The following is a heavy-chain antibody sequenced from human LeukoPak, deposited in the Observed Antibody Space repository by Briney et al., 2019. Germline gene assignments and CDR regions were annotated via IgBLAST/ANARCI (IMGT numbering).Heavy chain of an antibody. J-gene: IGHJ4*02. Sequence: ASVKVSCKVSGYTLTELSMHWVRQAPGKGLEWMGGFDPEDGETIYAQKFQGRVTMTQDTSTDTAYMELSSLRSEDTAVYYCATGDGYNLYPEEGFDYWGQGTLVTVSS. CDR2: FDPEDGET. V-gene: IGHV1-24*01. CDR3: ATGDGYNLYPEEGFDY. D-gene: IGHD5-24*01. CDR1: GYTLTELS.